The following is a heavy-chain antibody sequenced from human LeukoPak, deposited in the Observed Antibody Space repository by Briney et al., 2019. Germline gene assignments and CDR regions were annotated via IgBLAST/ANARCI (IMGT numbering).Heavy chain of an antibody. V-gene: IGHV1-69*05. Sequence: GASVKVSCKASGGTFSSYAISWVRQAPGQGLEWMGGIIPIFGTANYAQKFQGRVTITTDESTSTAYMELSSLRSGDTAVYYCARDLTYYDFWSGYPLAVFWGQGTLVTVSS. J-gene: IGHJ4*02. CDR1: GGTFSSYA. CDR2: IIPIFGTA. D-gene: IGHD3-3*01. CDR3: ARDLTYYDFWSGYPLAVF.